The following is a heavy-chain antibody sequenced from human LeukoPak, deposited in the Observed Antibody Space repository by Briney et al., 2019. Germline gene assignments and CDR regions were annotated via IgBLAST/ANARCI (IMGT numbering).Heavy chain of an antibody. D-gene: IGHD3-9*01. CDR3: ARGRATGRSGGDY. CDR2: ISSGSSTI. V-gene: IGHV3-48*02. Sequence: GGSLRLSCVASGFTLSSYSMNWVRQAPGKGLEWVSYISSGSSTIYYADSVKGRFTISRDNAKNSLYLQMNSLRDEDTAVYYCARGRATGRSGGDYRGQGTLVTVSS. CDR1: GFTLSSYS. J-gene: IGHJ4*02.